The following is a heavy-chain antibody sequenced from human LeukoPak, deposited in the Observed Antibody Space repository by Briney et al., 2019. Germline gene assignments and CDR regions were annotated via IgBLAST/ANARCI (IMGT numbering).Heavy chain of an antibody. Sequence: GGSLRLSCVASAFTVSTNHMIWVRQAPGKGLEWVSLIYGDGSTYYADSVKGRVTISRDNSKNTVFLQMNSLRAEDTALYYCARINYRAFSIWGQGTMVTVSS. D-gene: IGHD4-11*01. V-gene: IGHV3-66*01. CDR1: AFTVSTNH. CDR3: ARINYRAFSI. J-gene: IGHJ3*02. CDR2: IYGDGST.